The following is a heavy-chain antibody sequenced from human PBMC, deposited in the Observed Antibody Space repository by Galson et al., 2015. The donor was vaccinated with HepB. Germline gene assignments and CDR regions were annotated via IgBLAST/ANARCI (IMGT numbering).Heavy chain of an antibody. D-gene: IGHD7-27*01. CDR2: TYYRSKWYS. CDR3: ARAWGSYWYFDL. Sequence: CAISGDSVSSNSAAWNWFRQSPSRGLEWLGRTYYRSKWYSDSAQFVRSRIVINPGTSKNQFSLHLNSVTPEDTALYYCARAWGSYWYFDLWGRGTLVTVSS. CDR1: GDSVSSNSAA. J-gene: IGHJ2*01. V-gene: IGHV6-1*01.